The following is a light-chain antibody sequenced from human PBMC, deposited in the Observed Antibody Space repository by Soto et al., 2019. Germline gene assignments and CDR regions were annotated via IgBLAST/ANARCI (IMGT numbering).Light chain of an antibody. CDR1: SGHSSYI. V-gene: IGLV4-60*03. CDR2: LEGSGSY. CDR3: ETWDSNAWV. J-gene: IGLJ3*02. Sequence: QLVLTQSSSASASLGSSVKLTCTLSSGHSSYIIAWHQQQPGKAPRYLMKLEGSGSYNKGSGVPDRFSGPSSGADRYLTISILQSEDEADYYCETWDSNAWVFGGGTKLTVL.